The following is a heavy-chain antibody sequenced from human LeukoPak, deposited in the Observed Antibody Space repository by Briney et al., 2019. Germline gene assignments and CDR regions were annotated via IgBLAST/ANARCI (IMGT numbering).Heavy chain of an antibody. Sequence: SETLSLTCAVYGGSFSGYYWSWIRQPAGKGLEWIGRIYTSGSTNYNPSLKSRVTMSVDTSKNQFSLKLSSVTAADTAVYYCARLGYCTNGVCPPDYWGQGTLVTVSS. CDR1: GGSFSGYY. D-gene: IGHD2-8*01. CDR3: ARLGYCTNGVCPPDY. J-gene: IGHJ4*02. CDR2: IYTSGST. V-gene: IGHV4-59*10.